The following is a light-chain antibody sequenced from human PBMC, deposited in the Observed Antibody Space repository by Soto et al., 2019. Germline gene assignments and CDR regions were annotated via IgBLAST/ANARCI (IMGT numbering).Light chain of an antibody. CDR3: QQYGSSGT. CDR2: GAS. J-gene: IGKJ1*01. V-gene: IGKV3-20*01. CDR1: QRVTSNY. Sequence: EIVMTQFPATLSVSPGERATLSCRASQRVTSNYLAWYQQRPGQAPRLLIYGASNRATGIPDRFSGSGSGTDFTLTISRLEPEDFAVYYCQQYGSSGTFGQGTKVDI.